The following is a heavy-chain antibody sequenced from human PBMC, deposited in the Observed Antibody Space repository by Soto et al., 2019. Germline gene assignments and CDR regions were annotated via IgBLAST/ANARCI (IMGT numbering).Heavy chain of an antibody. CDR3: AKGTGAYSHYGMDV. D-gene: IGHD5-18*01. J-gene: IGHJ6*02. CDR1: AFTFSGYA. V-gene: IGHV3-23*01. CDR2: ISGSGGST. Sequence: GGSLRLSCAASAFTFSGYAMSGVRPAPGKGLEWVSAISGSGGSTYYADSVKGRFTISRDNSKNTLYLQMNSLRAEDTAVYYCAKGTGAYSHYGMDVWGQGTTVTVSS.